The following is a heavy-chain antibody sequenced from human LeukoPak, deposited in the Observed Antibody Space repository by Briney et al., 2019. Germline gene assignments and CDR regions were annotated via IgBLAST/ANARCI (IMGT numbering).Heavy chain of an antibody. V-gene: IGHV3-48*03. D-gene: IGHD6-13*01. CDR2: ISSSGSTI. Sequence: GGSLRLSCAASGFTFSSYEMNWVRQAPGKGLEWVSYISSSGSTIYYADSVKGRFTISRDNAKNSLYLQMNSLRPEDTALYYCVKQTTAGLYYYYGMDVWGQGTTVTVSS. CDR1: GFTFSSYE. J-gene: IGHJ6*02. CDR3: VKQTTAGLYYYYGMDV.